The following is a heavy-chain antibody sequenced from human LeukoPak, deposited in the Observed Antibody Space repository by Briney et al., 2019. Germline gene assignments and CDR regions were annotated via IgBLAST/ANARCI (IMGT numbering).Heavy chain of an antibody. Sequence: SETLSLTCAVSGGSVSSSGYYWGWIRQPPGKGLEWIESIYYSGSTYYNPSLKSRVTISVDTSKNQFSLKLSSVTAADTAVYYCARAGAQRGYSYGYAFDIWGQGTMVTVSS. CDR1: GGSVSSSGYY. J-gene: IGHJ3*02. CDR2: IYYSGST. CDR3: ARAGAQRGYSYGYAFDI. V-gene: IGHV4-39*07. D-gene: IGHD5-18*01.